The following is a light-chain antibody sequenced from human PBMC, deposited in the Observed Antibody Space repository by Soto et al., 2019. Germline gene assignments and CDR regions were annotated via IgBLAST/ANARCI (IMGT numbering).Light chain of an antibody. Sequence: EIVLTQSPATLSLPPGERATLSCRASQSVSSYLAWYQQKPGQAPSLLIYDDSNRATGIPARFSGSGSGTDFTLTISSLEPEDFAVYYCQQRSNWPITFGQGTRLEIK. CDR2: DDS. J-gene: IGKJ5*01. CDR1: QSVSSY. CDR3: QQRSNWPIT. V-gene: IGKV3-11*01.